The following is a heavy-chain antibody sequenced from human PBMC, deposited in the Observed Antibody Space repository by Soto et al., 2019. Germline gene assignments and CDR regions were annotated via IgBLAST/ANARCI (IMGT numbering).Heavy chain of an antibody. V-gene: IGHV3-7*03. Sequence: EVQLVESGGGLVQPGEALRLSCADSGFTCTTYWMSWVRKAPGTGLEWVAKIKQDGSEKFYVGSVRGRFTISRDSAKNSMHLQMNSLRGDETAVYYCARRSSGRLPPAWAPLDCWGQGTLVIVS. J-gene: IGHJ4*02. D-gene: IGHD4-17*01. CDR2: IKQDGSEK. CDR3: ARRSSGRLPPAWAPLDC. CDR1: GFTCTTYW.